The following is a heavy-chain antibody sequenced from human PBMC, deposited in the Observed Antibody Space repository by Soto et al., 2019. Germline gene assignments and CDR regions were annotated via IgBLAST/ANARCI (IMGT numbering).Heavy chain of an antibody. Sequence: PSVKVSCKASGYTFTKFHIHWVRQAPGQGLEWMGMIDPSGGVTRDAQRFQGRITMTSDTSTSSVYMELRGLTSEDTAVYYCARDVTGHDNYETIGYYFDHWGPGTLVTVSS. J-gene: IGHJ4*02. CDR1: GYTFTKFH. D-gene: IGHD3-16*01. CDR3: ARDVTGHDNYETIGYYFDH. V-gene: IGHV1-46*01. CDR2: IDPSGGVT.